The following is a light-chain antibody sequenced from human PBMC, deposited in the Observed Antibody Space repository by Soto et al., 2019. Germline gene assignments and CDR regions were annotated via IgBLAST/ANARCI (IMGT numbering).Light chain of an antibody. CDR1: SSDVGNYNL. J-gene: IGLJ2*01. CDR3: CSYAGSSTLV. Sequence: QSALTQPASVSGSPGQSITISCTGTSSDVGNYNLVSWYQHHPGKAPKLMIYEVSERPSGVSNRFSGSKSGNTASLTISGLRAEDEADYYCCSYAGSSTLVFGGGTKVTGL. CDR2: EVS. V-gene: IGLV2-23*02.